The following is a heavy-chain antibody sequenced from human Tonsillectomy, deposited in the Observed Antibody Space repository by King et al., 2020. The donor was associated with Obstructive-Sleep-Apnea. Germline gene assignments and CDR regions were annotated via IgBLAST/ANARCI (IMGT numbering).Heavy chain of an antibody. CDR2: IYPGGSDT. J-gene: IGHJ4*02. CDR1: GYSFTYYW. D-gene: IGHD2-21*01. CDR3: ARLAYGGGYNGFDF. Sequence: QLVQSGAEVKKPGESLKISCKGSGYSFTYYWIGWVRQMPGKGLESMGIIYPGGSDTTYSPSFRGQVTISVDKSNSTAFLQWSSLKASDTAVYYCARLAYGGGYNGFDFWGRGTLVTVSS. V-gene: IGHV5-51*01.